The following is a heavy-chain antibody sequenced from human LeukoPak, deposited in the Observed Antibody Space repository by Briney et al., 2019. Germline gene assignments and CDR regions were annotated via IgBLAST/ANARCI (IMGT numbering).Heavy chain of an antibody. CDR2: VYHSGST. V-gene: IGHV4-39*07. Sequence: SETLSLTCTVSGGSISGSSYYWGWIRQPPGKGLEWIGSVYHSGSTYYNPSLKSRVTISVDTSKNQFSLKLSSVTAADTAVYYCAGGGDTVTTPPGDFDYWGQGTLVTVSS. D-gene: IGHD4-17*01. CDR1: GGSISGSSYY. J-gene: IGHJ4*02. CDR3: AGGGDTVTTPPGDFDY.